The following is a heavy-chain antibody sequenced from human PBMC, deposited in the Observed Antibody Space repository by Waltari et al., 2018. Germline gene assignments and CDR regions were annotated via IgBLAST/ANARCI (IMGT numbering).Heavy chain of an antibody. D-gene: IGHD7-27*01. CDR3: AKDQWTGDYYYGMDV. CDR1: GFNFGNYG. Sequence: QVQLVESGGGVVQPARSLRLSCAASGFNFGNYGMHWVRQAPGKGLEWVALISFYGSNEDYSDSVKGRFTISRDNSKNTLFLQMSRLRAEDTAMYYCAKDQWTGDYYYGMDVWGQGTTVTVSS. V-gene: IGHV3-30*18. CDR2: ISFYGSNE. J-gene: IGHJ6*02.